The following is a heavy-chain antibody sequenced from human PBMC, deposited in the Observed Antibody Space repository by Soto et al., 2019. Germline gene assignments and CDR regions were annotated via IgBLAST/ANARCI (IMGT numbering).Heavy chain of an antibody. J-gene: IGHJ4*02. CDR3: ARVRLDTAQLFDY. Sequence: QVQLVQSGAEVKKPGASVKVSCKASGYTFTSYAMHWVRQAPGQRLEWMGWINAGNGNTKYSQKFQGRVTITRDTSASTAYMELSSLRSEDTAVYYCARVRLDTAQLFDYWGQGTLVTVSS. V-gene: IGHV1-3*01. CDR2: INAGNGNT. CDR1: GYTFTSYA. D-gene: IGHD5-18*01.